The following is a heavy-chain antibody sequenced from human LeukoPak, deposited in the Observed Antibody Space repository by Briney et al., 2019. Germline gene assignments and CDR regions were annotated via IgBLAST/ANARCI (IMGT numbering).Heavy chain of an antibody. CDR3: ARGGLDFWIHSGMDV. J-gene: IGHJ6*02. Sequence: SATLSLTWTVSVGSISSGCYYWSWIRQHPGKGLEWIGYIYYSGSTYYNPSLKSRVTISVDTSKNQFSLKLSSVTAADTAVYYCARGGLDFWIHSGMDVWGQGTTVTVSS. D-gene: IGHD3-3*01. CDR2: IYYSGST. CDR1: VGSISSGCYY. V-gene: IGHV4-31*02.